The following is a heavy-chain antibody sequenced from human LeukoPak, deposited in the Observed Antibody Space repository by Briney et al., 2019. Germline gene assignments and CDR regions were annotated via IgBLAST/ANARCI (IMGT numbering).Heavy chain of an antibody. CDR3: ARRANYYGMDV. CDR2: MNPNSGNT. CDR1: GYTFTSYD. J-gene: IGHJ6*02. V-gene: IGHV1-8*01. Sequence: ASVKVSCKTSGYTFTSYDINWARQATGQGLEWMGWMNPNSGNTGYAQKFQGRVTMARNTSISTAYMELSSLRSEDTAVYYCARRANYYGMDVWGQGTTVTVSS.